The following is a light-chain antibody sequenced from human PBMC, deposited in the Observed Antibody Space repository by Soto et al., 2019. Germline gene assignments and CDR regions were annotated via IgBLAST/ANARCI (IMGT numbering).Light chain of an antibody. V-gene: IGKV3-15*01. CDR2: VAS. Sequence: EIVMTQSPATLSVSPGERATLSCRDSQSVSRNLAWYQQKPGQTPKLLIYVASTRATGIPARFSGSGSGTEFTLTISSLQSEDFAVYYCQQYNVWPLTFGGGTKVEFK. J-gene: IGKJ4*01. CDR1: QSVSRN. CDR3: QQYNVWPLT.